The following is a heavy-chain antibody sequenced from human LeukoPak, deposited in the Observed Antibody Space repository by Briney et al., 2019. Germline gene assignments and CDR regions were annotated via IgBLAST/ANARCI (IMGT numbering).Heavy chain of an antibody. J-gene: IGHJ4*02. CDR2: VSGSGDRT. CDR1: GFTFSNCA. D-gene: IGHD3-10*01. Sequence: GRSLRLSCAASGFTFSNCAMSWVRQAPGKGLEWISAVSGSGDRTYYAGSVKGRFTISRDNSKNIVYLRMNSLRAEDTAVYFCANSRGYGSGNLWGQGTLVTVSS. CDR3: ANSRGYGSGNL. V-gene: IGHV3-23*01.